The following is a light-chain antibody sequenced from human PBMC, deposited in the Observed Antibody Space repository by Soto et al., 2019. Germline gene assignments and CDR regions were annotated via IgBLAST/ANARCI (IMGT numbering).Light chain of an antibody. CDR2: EVS. V-gene: IGLV2-14*01. CDR1: SSDVGGYNS. J-gene: IGLJ3*02. Sequence: QSVLTQPASVSGSPGQSITISCTGTSSDVGGYNSVCWHQQHPGKAPKLMIYEVSNRPSGVSDRFSASKSGNTASLTISGLLADDEADYYCSSFTRSNTWVFGGGTKVTVL. CDR3: SSFTRSNTWV.